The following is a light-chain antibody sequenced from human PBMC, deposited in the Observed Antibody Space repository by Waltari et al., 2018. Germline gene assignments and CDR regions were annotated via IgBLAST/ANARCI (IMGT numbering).Light chain of an antibody. CDR2: ATS. CDR3: QQSFTYPYT. CDR1: HDNDTF. V-gene: IGKV1-39*01. Sequence: TCRATHDNDTFINCDQCKPGKAPKLLISATSTLHNGVPLRFSGSGSGTVFNLTITSLQREDFATYYCQQSFTYPYTFGQGTRLEI. J-gene: IGKJ2*01.